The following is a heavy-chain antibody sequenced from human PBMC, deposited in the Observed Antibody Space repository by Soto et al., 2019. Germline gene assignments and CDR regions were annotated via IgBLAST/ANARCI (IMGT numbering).Heavy chain of an antibody. CDR3: ARNGYSRKDNWFDP. V-gene: IGHV3-21*01. CDR1: GFTFSSYS. Sequence: EVQLVESGGGLVKPGGSLRLSCAASGFTFSSYSMNWVRQAPGKGLEWVSSISSSSSYIYYADSVKGRFTISRDNAKNSLYLQMNSLRAVDTTVYYCARNGYSRKDNWFDPWGQGTLVTVSS. CDR2: ISSSSSYI. J-gene: IGHJ5*02. D-gene: IGHD6-13*01.